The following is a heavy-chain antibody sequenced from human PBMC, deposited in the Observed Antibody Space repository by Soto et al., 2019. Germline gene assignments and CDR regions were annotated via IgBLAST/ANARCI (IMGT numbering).Heavy chain of an antibody. V-gene: IGHV3-48*02. CDR3: ARAIAVGSTSLDY. CDR2: ISSRSSTI. D-gene: IGHD6-19*01. J-gene: IGHJ4*02. Sequence: GGSLRLSCAASGFTFSSYTMIWVRQAPGRGLEWVSYISSRSSTIYHADSVKGRFTISRDNAKNSLYLQMDSLRDEDTAVYFCARAIAVGSTSLDYWGLGTRVTVSS. CDR1: GFTFSSYT.